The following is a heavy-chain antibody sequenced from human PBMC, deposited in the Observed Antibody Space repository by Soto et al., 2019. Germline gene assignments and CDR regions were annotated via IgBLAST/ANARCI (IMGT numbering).Heavy chain of an antibody. CDR3: ARVEPITIFGVVIPQDY. CDR1: GYTFTSYG. D-gene: IGHD3-3*01. J-gene: IGHJ4*02. V-gene: IGHV1-18*01. CDR2: ISAYNGNT. Sequence: QVQLVQSGAEVKKPGASVKVSCKASGYTFTSYGISWVRQAPGQGLEWMGWISAYNGNTNYAQKLQGRVTMNTDTSTSTAYMELRSLRSDDTAVYYCARVEPITIFGVVIPQDYWGQGTLVTVSS.